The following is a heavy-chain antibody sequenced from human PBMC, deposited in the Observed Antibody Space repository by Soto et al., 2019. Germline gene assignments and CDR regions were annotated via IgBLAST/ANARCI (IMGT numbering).Heavy chain of an antibody. CDR3: ARLTGTSVLDVFDI. CDR2: ISNSGTT. V-gene: IGHV4-59*01. D-gene: IGHD1-7*01. Sequence: SETLSLTCSVSGGSINGYYWSWIRKTPGKGLDWIGYISNSGTTRYNPSLKGRVTMSLDTSETQFSLRVTSVTAADTAVYYCARLTGTSVLDVFDIPAQGTTVTGSS. J-gene: IGHJ3*02. CDR1: GGSINGYY.